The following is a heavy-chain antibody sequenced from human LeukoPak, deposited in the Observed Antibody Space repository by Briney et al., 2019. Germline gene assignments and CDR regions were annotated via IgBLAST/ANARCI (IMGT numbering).Heavy chain of an antibody. CDR1: GFTFSSYE. CDR3: ARRSGIAVAGAFDY. J-gene: IGHJ4*02. D-gene: IGHD6-19*01. Sequence: GGSLRLSCAASGFTFSSYEMNWVRQAPGKGLEWVSYISSSGSTIYYADSVKGRFTISRDNAKNSLYLQMNSLTAEDTAVYYCARRSGIAVAGAFDYWGQGTLVTVSS. V-gene: IGHV3-48*03. CDR2: ISSSGSTI.